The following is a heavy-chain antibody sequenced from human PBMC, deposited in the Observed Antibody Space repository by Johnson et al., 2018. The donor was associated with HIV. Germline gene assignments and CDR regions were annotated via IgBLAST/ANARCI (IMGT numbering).Heavy chain of an antibody. Sequence: VQLVESGGGLIQPGGSLRLSCAASGFTVSSNYMSWVRQAPGKGLEWVSVIYSGGSTYYADSVKGRFTISRDDSKNTLYLQMNSLSAEDTAVYYCARDRWIQLWSTGGAFDIWGQGTMVTVSS. CDR2: IYSGGST. V-gene: IGHV3-66*03. D-gene: IGHD5-18*01. CDR3: ARDRWIQLWSTGGAFDI. J-gene: IGHJ3*02. CDR1: GFTVSSNY.